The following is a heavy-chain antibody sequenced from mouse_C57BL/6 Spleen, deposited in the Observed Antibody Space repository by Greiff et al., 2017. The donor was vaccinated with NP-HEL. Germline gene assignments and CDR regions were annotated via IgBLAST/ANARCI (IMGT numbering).Heavy chain of an antibody. J-gene: IGHJ2*01. CDR2: IDPEPGGT. V-gene: IGHV1-15*01. Sequence: VQLQQSGAELVRPGASVTLSCKASGYTFTDYEMHWVKQTPVPGLEWIGAIDPEPGGTAYNQKFKGKAILTADKSSSTAYMELRSLTSEDSAVYYCTRRDYYSNYFDYWGQGTTLTVSS. D-gene: IGHD2-5*01. CDR1: GYTFTDYE. CDR3: TRRDYYSNYFDY.